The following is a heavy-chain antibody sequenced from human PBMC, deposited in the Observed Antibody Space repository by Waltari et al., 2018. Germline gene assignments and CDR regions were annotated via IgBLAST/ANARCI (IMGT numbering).Heavy chain of an antibody. CDR1: GGSFRGYY. CDR2: INHSGST. D-gene: IGHD6-13*01. Sequence: QVQLQQWGAGLLKPAETLSLTCAVYGGSFRGYYWSWIRKPPGKGLEWIGEINHSGSTNYNPSLKSRVTISVDTSKNQFSLKLSSVTAADTAVYYCARSRKQQLSKDSYYYYGMDVWGQGTTVTVSS. V-gene: IGHV4-34*01. J-gene: IGHJ6*02. CDR3: ARSRKQQLSKDSYYYYGMDV.